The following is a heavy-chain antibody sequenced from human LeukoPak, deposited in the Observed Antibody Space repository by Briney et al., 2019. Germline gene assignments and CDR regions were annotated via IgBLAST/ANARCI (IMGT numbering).Heavy chain of an antibody. CDR3: AKDTSSSGSYFDH. J-gene: IGHJ4*02. CDR1: GFTFRNYA. D-gene: IGHD3-10*01. Sequence: QPGGSLRLSCTALGFTFRNYAISWVRQAPGKGLEWVSAISGSGGSTYYIDSVKGRFTTSRDNSKNTLFLQMNNLRAEDTAVYYCAKDTSSSGSYFDHWGQGTLVTVSS. CDR2: ISGSGGST. V-gene: IGHV3-23*01.